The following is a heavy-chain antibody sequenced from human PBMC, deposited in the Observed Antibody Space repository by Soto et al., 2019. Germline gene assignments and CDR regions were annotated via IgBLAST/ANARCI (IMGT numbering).Heavy chain of an antibody. CDR3: AKSHRLCTDGRGDAFDV. D-gene: IGHD2-8*01. Sequence: EVQLLESGGTLVQAGGSLRLSCAASGFTFSTYGMSWVRQAPGKGLVWASHISGSGGSALYADSVKGRFTISRDNSKNPVFMQMSNLRAEDTAVYYCAKSHRLCTDGRGDAFDVWGQGTVVTVSS. V-gene: IGHV3-23*01. CDR2: ISGSGGSA. J-gene: IGHJ3*01. CDR1: GFTFSTYG.